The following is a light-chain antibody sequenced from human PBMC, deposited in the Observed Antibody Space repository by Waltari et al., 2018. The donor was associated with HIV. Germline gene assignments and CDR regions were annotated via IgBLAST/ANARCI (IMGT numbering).Light chain of an antibody. J-gene: IGLJ2*01. CDR2: TNN. V-gene: IGLV1-44*01. CDR1: SSNIGGNT. CDR3: AAWDDSLNGVV. Sequence: QSVLTQPPSASGTPGQRVTISCSGSSSNIGGNTVNWFQQLPGTAPKLLIYTNNQRPSGAPDRFSGSKSGTSASLAISGLQSEDEADYYCAAWDDSLNGVVFGGGTKLTVL.